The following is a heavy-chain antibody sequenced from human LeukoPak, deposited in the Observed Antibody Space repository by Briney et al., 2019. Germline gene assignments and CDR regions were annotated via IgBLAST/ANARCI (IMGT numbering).Heavy chain of an antibody. V-gene: IGHV3-30*18. CDR1: GVTLSPYG. D-gene: IGHD3-10*01. J-gene: IGHJ5*02. CDR2: ISYEGGTQ. CDR3: AKEGTPQVSTWYDL. Sequence: GGSLRLSCAASGVTLSPYGMHWVRQAPGKGLEWVAVISYEGGTQYYADSVKGRFIISRDSPRNTVYLQMNILRTEDTAVYYCAKEGTPQVSTWYDLWGQGTQVIVSS.